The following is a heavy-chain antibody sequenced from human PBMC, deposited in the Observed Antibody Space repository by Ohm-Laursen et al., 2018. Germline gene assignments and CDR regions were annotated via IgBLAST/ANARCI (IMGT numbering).Heavy chain of an antibody. CDR2: VGGSGDST. CDR3: ARDRDSSSWYYLDF. V-gene: IGHV3-23*01. D-gene: IGHD6-13*01. CDR1: AFTFSTYA. Sequence: SLRLSCSASAFTFSTYAMTWVRQAPGKGLEWVSTVGGSGDSTYYADSVKGRFTVSRDNSKSIVFLQMNSLRAEDTAVYYCARDRDSSSWYYLDFWGQGTLVTVSS. J-gene: IGHJ4*02.